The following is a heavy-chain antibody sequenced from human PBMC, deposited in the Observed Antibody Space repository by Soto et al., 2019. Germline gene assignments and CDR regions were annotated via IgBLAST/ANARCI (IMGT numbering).Heavy chain of an antibody. CDR1: GGSISSYY. CDR2: IYYSGST. CDR3: ARDSKMWEPQNEYYYYYGMDV. D-gene: IGHD1-26*01. J-gene: IGHJ6*02. V-gene: IGHV4-59*01. Sequence: PSETLSLTCTVSGGSISSYYWSWIRQPPGKGLEWIGYIYYSGSTNYNPSLKSRVTISVDTSKNQFSLKLSSVTAADTAVYYCARDSKMWEPQNEYYYYYGMDVWGQGTTVTVSS.